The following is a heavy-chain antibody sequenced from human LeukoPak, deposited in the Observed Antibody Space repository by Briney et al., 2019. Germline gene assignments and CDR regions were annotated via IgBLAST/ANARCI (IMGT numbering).Heavy chain of an antibody. V-gene: IGHV4-30-2*01. CDR1: GGSISSGGYY. J-gene: IGHJ4*02. Sequence: SETLSLTCTVSGGSISSGGYYWSWIRQPPGEGLEWIGYIYHSGSTYYNPSLKSRVTISVDRSKNQFSLKLSSVTAADTAVYYCAGVGDDFWSAGGDWGQGTLVTVSS. D-gene: IGHD3-3*01. CDR3: AGVGDDFWSAGGD. CDR2: IYHSGST.